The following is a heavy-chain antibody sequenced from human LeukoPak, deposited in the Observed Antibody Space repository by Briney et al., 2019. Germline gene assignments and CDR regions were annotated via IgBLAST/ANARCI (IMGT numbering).Heavy chain of an antibody. CDR3: ARLHTNWYLDY. D-gene: IGHD1-1*01. J-gene: IGHJ4*02. CDR2: ISYDGINK. V-gene: IGHV3-30*04. CDR1: GFTFSSYA. Sequence: GGSLRLSCAASGFTFSSYAMHWVRQAPGKGLEWVAVISYDGINKYYADSLKGRFTISRDNSKNTLYLQISSLRDEDTAMYYCARLHTNWYLDYWGQGTLVTVSS.